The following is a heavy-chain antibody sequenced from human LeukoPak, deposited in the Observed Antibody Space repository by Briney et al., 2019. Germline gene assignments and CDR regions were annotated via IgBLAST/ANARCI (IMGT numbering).Heavy chain of an antibody. V-gene: IGHV3-23*01. Sequence: PGGSLRLSCAASGFTFSSYAMSWVRQAPGKGLEWVSAISGSGGSTYYADSVKGRFTISRDNSKNTLYLQMNSLRAEDTAVYYCAKDQYYGSGSYWNDYWGQGTLVTVSS. CDR3: AKDQYYGSGSYWNDY. J-gene: IGHJ4*02. CDR2: ISGSGGST. D-gene: IGHD3-10*01. CDR1: GFTFSSYA.